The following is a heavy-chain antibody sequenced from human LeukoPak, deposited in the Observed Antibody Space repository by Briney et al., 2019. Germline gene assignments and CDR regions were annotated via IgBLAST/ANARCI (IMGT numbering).Heavy chain of an antibody. CDR2: IYYSGST. D-gene: IGHD7-27*01. Sequence: KPXETLSLTCTVSGGSITSYYWNWIRQPXGKGLEWIGYIYYSGSTNYNPSLKSRVTISVDTSKNQFSLKLSSVTAADTAVYYCARSLLGIWNYFDFWGQGTLVTVSS. J-gene: IGHJ4*02. V-gene: IGHV4-59*08. CDR1: GGSITSYY. CDR3: ARSLLGIWNYFDF.